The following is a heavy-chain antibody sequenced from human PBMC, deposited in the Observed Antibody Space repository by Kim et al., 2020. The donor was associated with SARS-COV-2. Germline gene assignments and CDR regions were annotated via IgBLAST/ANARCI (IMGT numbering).Heavy chain of an antibody. D-gene: IGHD3-9*01. Sequence: GSGKGRLTISRANSKNPLYLQMNSLRAEDTAVYYCAKDPRTALRYFDWLHWGQGTTVTVSS. V-gene: IGHV3-23*01. CDR3: AKDPRTALRYFDWLH. J-gene: IGHJ6*02.